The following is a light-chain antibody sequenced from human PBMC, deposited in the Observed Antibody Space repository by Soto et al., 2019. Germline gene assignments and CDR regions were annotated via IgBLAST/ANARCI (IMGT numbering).Light chain of an antibody. Sequence: QSALTQPASVSESPGQSITISCTGTSSDVGGYNYVSWYRQHPGKAPKLMIYDVSNRPSGVSNRFSGSKSGNTDSLTISGLQAEDEADDYCSSYTSSSTVVFGGGTKLTVL. J-gene: IGLJ2*01. CDR3: SSYTSSSTVV. CDR2: DVS. V-gene: IGLV2-14*01. CDR1: SSDVGGYNY.